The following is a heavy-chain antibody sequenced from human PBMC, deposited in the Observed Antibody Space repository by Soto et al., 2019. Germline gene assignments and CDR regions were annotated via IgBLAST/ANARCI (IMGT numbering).Heavy chain of an antibody. V-gene: IGHV4-34*01. CDR3: AKAIWHSGNYYFDY. CDR1: GESFSGYY. J-gene: IGHJ4*02. Sequence: SETLSLTCAVYGESFSGYYWTWIRQPPGEGLEWIGEISRSGSTNYNPSLKSRVTISADTSKNQFSLELTSVTAADTAVYYCAKAIWHSGNYYFDYWGQGTLVTAPQ. D-gene: IGHD1-26*01. CDR2: ISRSGST.